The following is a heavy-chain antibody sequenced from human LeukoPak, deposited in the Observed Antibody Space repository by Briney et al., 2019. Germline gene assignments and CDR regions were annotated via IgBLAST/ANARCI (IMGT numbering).Heavy chain of an antibody. CDR2: IIPIFGTA. CDR3: AVTMVRGVIQDYYYYGMDV. V-gene: IGHV1-69*06. D-gene: IGHD3-10*01. CDR1: GATFSSYA. Sequence: SVKVSCKASGATFSSYAISWVRQAPGQGLEWMGGIIPIFGTANYAQKFQGRVTITADKSTSTAYMELSSLRSEDTAVYYCAVTMVRGVIQDYYYYGMDVWGKGTTVTVSS. J-gene: IGHJ6*04.